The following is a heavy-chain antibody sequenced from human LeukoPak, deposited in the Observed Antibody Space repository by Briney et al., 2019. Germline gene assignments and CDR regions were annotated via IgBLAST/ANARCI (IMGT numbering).Heavy chain of an antibody. CDR2: IYYSGNT. V-gene: IGHV4-39*07. Sequence: SETLSLTCTVSGDSIRSTSYYWGWIRQPPGKGLEWIGSIYYSGNTYYNPSLMSRVTISVDTSKNQFSLHLSSVTAADTAVYYCARTGPTAFFDYWGQGTLVTVSS. CDR1: GDSIRSTSYY. CDR3: ARTGPTAFFDY. J-gene: IGHJ4*02. D-gene: IGHD1-1*01.